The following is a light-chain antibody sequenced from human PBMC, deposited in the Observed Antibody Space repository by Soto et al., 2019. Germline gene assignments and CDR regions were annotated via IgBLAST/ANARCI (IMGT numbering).Light chain of an antibody. V-gene: IGLV2-14*01. J-gene: IGLJ1*01. CDR3: SSYTNTNTRV. CDR2: EVS. Sequence: QSVLTHPASVSPSPGHSITISCTGTSSYVCAYNYVSCYQRHPGKAPKILIFEVSYLPSGVSSRFSGSKSGNTASLTISWIQAEDEADYYCSSYTNTNTRVFASGTKVTVL. CDR1: SSYVCAYNY.